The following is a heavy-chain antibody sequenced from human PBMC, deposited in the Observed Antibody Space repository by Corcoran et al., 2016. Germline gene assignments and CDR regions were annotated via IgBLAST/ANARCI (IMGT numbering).Heavy chain of an antibody. J-gene: IGHJ5*02. D-gene: IGHD3-10*01. CDR3: ARGRGHYGSGWFDP. CDR1: GGSFSGYS. CDR2: INHSGST. Sequence: QVQLQQWGAGLLKPSETLSLTCAVYGGSFSGYSWSWIRQPPGKGLEWIGEINHSGSTNYNPSLKSRVTISVDTSKNQFSLKLSSVTAADTAVYYCARGRGHYGSGWFDPWGQGTLVTVSS. V-gene: IGHV4-34*01.